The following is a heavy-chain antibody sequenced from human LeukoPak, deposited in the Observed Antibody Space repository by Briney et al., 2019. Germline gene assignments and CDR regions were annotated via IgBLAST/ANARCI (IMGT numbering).Heavy chain of an antibody. J-gene: IGHJ4*02. CDR1: GFTFSSYA. Sequence: PGGSLRLSCAASGFTFSSYAMSWVRQAPGKGLEWVSGISGSGDNTYSADSVKGRFTISRDNAKSTVYLQMNSLTPEDTAVYYCARDGGTSTPFDYWGQGTLVTVSS. CDR2: ISGSGDNT. V-gene: IGHV3-23*01. CDR3: ARDGGTSTPFDY. D-gene: IGHD2-15*01.